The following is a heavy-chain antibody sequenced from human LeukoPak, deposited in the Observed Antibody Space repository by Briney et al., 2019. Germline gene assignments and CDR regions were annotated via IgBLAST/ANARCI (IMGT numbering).Heavy chain of an antibody. CDR3: AKGDHYYDTSGDYYMDV. D-gene: IGHD3-22*01. CDR2: IRYDGSNK. CDR1: GFTFSSYG. Sequence: GGSLRLSCAASGFTFSSYGMHWVRQAPGKGLEWVAFIRYDGSNKYYADSVKGRFTISRDNSKNTLYLQMNSLRAEDTAVYYCAKGDHYYDTSGDYYMDVWGKGTTVTVSS. J-gene: IGHJ6*03. V-gene: IGHV3-30*02.